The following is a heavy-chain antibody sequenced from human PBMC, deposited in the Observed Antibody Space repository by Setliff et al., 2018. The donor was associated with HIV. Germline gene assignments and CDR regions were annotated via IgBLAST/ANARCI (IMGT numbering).Heavy chain of an antibody. J-gene: IGHJ4*02. V-gene: IGHV1-2*04. CDR3: ARGMDYYDTSGYYQYYFDY. CDR1: GYTFTGYY. D-gene: IGHD3-22*01. Sequence: ASVKVSCKASGYTFTGYYMHGVRQAPGQGLEWMGWINPNNGGTNYAQKFQGWITMTRDTSISTAYMELSRLRSDDTAVYYCARGMDYYDTSGYYQYYFDYWGQGTLVTVSS. CDR2: INPNNGGT.